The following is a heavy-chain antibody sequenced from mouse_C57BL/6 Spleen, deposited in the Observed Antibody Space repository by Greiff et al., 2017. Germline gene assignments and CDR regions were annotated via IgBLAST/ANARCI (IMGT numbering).Heavy chain of an antibody. Sequence: QVQLQQPGAELVMPGASVKLSCKASGYTFTSYWMHWVKRRPGQGLEWIGEIDPSDSYTNYNQKFKGKSTLTVDKSSSTAYMQLSSLTSEDSAVYYCAREGALLPDYWGQGTSVTVSS. CDR3: AREGALLPDY. V-gene: IGHV1-69*01. CDR1: GYTFTSYW. CDR2: IDPSDSYT. J-gene: IGHJ4*01. D-gene: IGHD2-1*01.